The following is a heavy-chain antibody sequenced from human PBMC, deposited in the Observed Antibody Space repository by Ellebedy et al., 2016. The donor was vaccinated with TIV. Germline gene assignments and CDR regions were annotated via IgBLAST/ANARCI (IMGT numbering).Heavy chain of an antibody. V-gene: IGHV4-59*08. CDR2: IYYSGST. CDR3: ASQDYCGGDCYLEYFQH. CDR1: GGSISSYY. D-gene: IGHD2-21*02. Sequence: MPSETLSLTCTVSGGSISSYYWSWIRQPPGKGLEWIGYIYYSGSTNYNPSLKSRVTISVDTSKNQFSLKLSSVTAADTAVYYCASQDYCGGDCYLEYFQHWGQGTLVTVSS. J-gene: IGHJ1*01.